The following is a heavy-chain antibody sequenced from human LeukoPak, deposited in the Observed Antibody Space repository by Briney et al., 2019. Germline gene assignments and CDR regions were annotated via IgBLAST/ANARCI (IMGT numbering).Heavy chain of an antibody. Sequence: SGTLSLTCAVSGASISGDNWWTWASQPPGKGLEWIGEILHSGSTNYNPSLKSRVTISVDKSRNQFSLKVNSVTVADTAVYYCARNGGYSDFDYWGQGTLVTVSS. V-gene: IGHV4-4*02. D-gene: IGHD4-23*01. CDR3: ARNGGYSDFDY. CDR2: ILHSGST. J-gene: IGHJ4*02. CDR1: GASISGDNW.